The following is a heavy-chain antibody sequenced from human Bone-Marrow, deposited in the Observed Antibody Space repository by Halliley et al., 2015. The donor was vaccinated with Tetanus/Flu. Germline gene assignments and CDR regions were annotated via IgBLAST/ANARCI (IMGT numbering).Heavy chain of an antibody. CDR2: FDPEDGEV. V-gene: IGHV1-24*01. Sequence: QLVQSGAEVKKPGAPVKVSCKVSGYTLSQVSIYWVRQAHGKGLEWMGGFDPEDGEVVYAEKFQGRVTLTEDTSTETSYMELSSLMSEVTAVYFCAAATRGLIVALNYFRSWGQGTLVTVSS. D-gene: IGHD3-10*01. J-gene: IGHJ4*02. CDR1: GYTLSQVS. CDR3: AAATRGLIVALNYFRS.